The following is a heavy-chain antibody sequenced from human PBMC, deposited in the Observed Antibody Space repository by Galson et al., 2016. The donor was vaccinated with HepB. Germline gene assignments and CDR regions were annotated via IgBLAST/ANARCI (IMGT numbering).Heavy chain of an antibody. CDR2: ISWNSDSI. J-gene: IGHJ4*02. CDR1: GLTFDEYA. V-gene: IGHV3-9*01. D-gene: IGHD6-19*01. CDR3: AKGYPGIAVPKPLTD. Sequence: SLRLSCAASGLTFDEYAMHWVRQAPGKGLEWVSGISWNSDSIGYADSVRGRFTISRDNAKNSLYLQMNSLRPEDTALYYCAKGYPGIAVPKPLTDWGQGTLVTVSS.